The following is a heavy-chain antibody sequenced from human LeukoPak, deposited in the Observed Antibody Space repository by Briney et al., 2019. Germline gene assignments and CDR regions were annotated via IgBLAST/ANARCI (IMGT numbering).Heavy chain of an antibody. Sequence: GSLRLSCAASGFTFSSYGMHWVRQAPGKGLEWIGEIYHSGSTNYNPSLKSRVTISVDKSKNHFSLELSSATAADTAVYFCARGRVSSSTWYSTYYYYFYMDVWGKGTTVTVSS. D-gene: IGHD6-13*01. CDR2: IYHSGST. V-gene: IGHV4-4*01. CDR3: ARGRVSSSTWYSTYYYYFYMDV. J-gene: IGHJ6*03. CDR1: GFTFSSYG.